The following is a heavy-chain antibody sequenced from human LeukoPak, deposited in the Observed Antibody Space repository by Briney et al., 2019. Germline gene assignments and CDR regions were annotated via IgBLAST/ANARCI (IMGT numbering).Heavy chain of an antibody. CDR2: ISAYNGNT. J-gene: IGHJ6*02. D-gene: IGHD3-9*01. CDR3: ARDQGYDILTGYSYYYYYGMDV. CDR1: GYTFTSYG. V-gene: IGHV1-18*01. Sequence: ASVKVSCKASGYTFTSYGISWVRQAPGQGLEWMGWISAYNGNTNYAQRLQGRVTMTTDTSTSTAYMELRSLRSDDTAVYYCARDQGYDILTGYSYYYYYGMDVWGQGTTVTVSS.